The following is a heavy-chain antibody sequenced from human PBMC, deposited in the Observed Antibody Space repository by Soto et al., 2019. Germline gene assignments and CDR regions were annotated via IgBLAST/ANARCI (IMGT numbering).Heavy chain of an antibody. CDR2: MNPNSGNT. J-gene: IGHJ3*02. CDR3: ARGSGYSSGWYAFEI. V-gene: IGHV1-8*01. D-gene: IGHD6-19*01. Sequence: ASVKVSCKASGYTFTSYDINWVRQATGQGLEWMGWMNPNSGNTGYAQKFQGRVAMTKNSSLSTAYMEVISLRSDDTAVYYCARGSGYSSGWYAFEIWGQGTMVPVSS. CDR1: GYTFTSYD.